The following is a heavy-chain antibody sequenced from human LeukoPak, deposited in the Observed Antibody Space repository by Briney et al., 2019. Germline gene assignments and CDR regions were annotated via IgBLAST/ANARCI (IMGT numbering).Heavy chain of an antibody. V-gene: IGHV4-34*01. D-gene: IGHD6-6*01. J-gene: IGHJ5*02. Sequence: SETLSLTCAAYGGSFSGYYWSWIRQPPGKGLEWIWEINHSGSTNYNPSLKSRVTISVDTSKNNFPLKLSSVTAADTAVFYCARRSIAARPRWFDPWGQGTLVTVSS. CDR2: INHSGST. CDR1: GGSFSGYY. CDR3: ARRSIAARPRWFDP.